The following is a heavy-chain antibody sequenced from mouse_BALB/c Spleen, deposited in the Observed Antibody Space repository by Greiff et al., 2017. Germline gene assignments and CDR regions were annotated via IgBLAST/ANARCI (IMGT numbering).Heavy chain of an antibody. J-gene: IGHJ2*01. Sequence: QVQLQQSGAELARPGASVKLSCKASGYTFTSYWMQWVKQRPGQGLEWIGAIYPGDGDTRYTQKFKGKATLTADKSSSTAYMQLSSLASEDSAVYYCARGGTTVVAPFDYWGQGTTLTVSS. V-gene: IGHV1-87*01. CDR2: IYPGDGDT. D-gene: IGHD1-1*01. CDR1: GYTFTSYW. CDR3: ARGGTTVVAPFDY.